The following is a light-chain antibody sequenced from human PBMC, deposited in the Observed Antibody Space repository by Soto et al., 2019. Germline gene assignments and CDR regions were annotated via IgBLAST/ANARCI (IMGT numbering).Light chain of an antibody. CDR2: YAS. J-gene: IGKJ5*01. Sequence: EVMMTQSPATLSVSPGERATLSCRASQSVSNNIAWYQQKPGQAPRLLMYYASTRATGVPARFSGSGSGTEFTLTISSLQSEDFALYYCQQYNDWPPITFGQGTRLEMK. CDR1: QSVSNN. V-gene: IGKV3-15*01. CDR3: QQYNDWPPIT.